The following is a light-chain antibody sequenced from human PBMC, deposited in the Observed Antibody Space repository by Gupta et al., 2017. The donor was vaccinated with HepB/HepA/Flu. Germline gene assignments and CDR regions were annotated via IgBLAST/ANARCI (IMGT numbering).Light chain of an antibody. Sequence: EIVFTQSPGTLSLSPGERATLSCRASQSVSSSYLAWFQQKPGQAPRPLIYGASSRATGIPDRFSGSGSGTDFTLNISRLEPDDFAVYYCQQCGSSPWTFGQGTKVEI. CDR2: GAS. V-gene: IGKV3-20*01. CDR3: QQCGSSPWT. J-gene: IGKJ1*01. CDR1: QSVSSSY.